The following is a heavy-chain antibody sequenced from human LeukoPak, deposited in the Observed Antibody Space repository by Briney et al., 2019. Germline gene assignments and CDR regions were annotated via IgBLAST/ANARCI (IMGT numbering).Heavy chain of an antibody. V-gene: IGHV1-24*01. J-gene: IGHJ5*02. CDR3: ATEGNGYGSGVIDP. CDR1: GYTLTELS. CDR2: FDPEDGET. D-gene: IGHD3-10*01. Sequence: ASVKVSCKVSGYTLTELSMHWVRQAPGKGLEWMGGFDPEDGETIYAQKFQGRVTMTEDTSTDTAYMELSSLRPEDTAVYYCATEGNGYGSGVIDPWGQGTLVTVSS.